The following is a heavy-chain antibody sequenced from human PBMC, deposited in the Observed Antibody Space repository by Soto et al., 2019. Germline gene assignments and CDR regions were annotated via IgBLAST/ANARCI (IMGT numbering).Heavy chain of an antibody. J-gene: IGHJ4*02. Sequence: GGSLRLSCAASGFTFSSYAMSWVRQAPGKGLEWVSAISGSGGSTYYADSVKGRFTISRDNSKNTLYLQMNSLRAEDTAVYYCAKGISPYCSGGSCYYFDYWGQGTLVTVSS. D-gene: IGHD2-15*01. CDR3: AKGISPYCSGGSCYYFDY. CDR1: GFTFSSYA. CDR2: ISGSGGST. V-gene: IGHV3-23*01.